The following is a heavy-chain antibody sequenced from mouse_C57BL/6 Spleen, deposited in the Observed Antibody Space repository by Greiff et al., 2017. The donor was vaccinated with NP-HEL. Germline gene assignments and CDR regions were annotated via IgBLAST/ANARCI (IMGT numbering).Heavy chain of an antibody. D-gene: IGHD1-1*02. J-gene: IGHJ2*01. V-gene: IGHV5-17*01. CDR3: ARRWEGFDY. Sequence: DVMLVESGGGLVKPGGSLKLSCAASGFTFSDYGMHWVRQAPEKGLEWVAYISSGSSTIYYADTVKGRFTISRDNAKNTLFLQMASLRSEDTAMYYCARRWEGFDYWGQGTTLTVSS. CDR1: GFTFSDYG. CDR2: ISSGSSTI.